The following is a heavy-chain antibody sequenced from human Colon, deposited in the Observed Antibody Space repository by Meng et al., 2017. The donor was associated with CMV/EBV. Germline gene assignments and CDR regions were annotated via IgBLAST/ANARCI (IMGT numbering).Heavy chain of an antibody. CDR3: ATELSRGGY. Sequence: QVQLGQSGTGVKTPGAAVKVACKASGDTFIDFGISWVRQAPGQGLEWMEWISAYNGNTNYAPEFQGRVTLTTDTSTTTDTSTTTVYMELRSLRSDDTAIYYCATELSRGGYWGQGTLVTVSS. CDR2: ISAYNGNT. J-gene: IGHJ4*02. CDR1: GDTFIDFG. V-gene: IGHV1-18*01.